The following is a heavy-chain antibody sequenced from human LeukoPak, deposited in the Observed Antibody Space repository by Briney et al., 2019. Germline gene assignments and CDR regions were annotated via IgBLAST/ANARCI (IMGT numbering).Heavy chain of an antibody. J-gene: IGHJ6*02. Sequence: GGSLRLSCTASGLTFTYYAMTWVRHAPGKGLEWVSLISGSGGSAKYADSVKGRFTISRDNSKNTLLLQMSSLRAEDTAIYYCAKVGSSGWYVMDVWGRGTSVTVS. V-gene: IGHV3-23*01. CDR2: ISGSGGSA. D-gene: IGHD6-19*01. CDR1: GLTFTYYA. CDR3: AKVGSSGWYVMDV.